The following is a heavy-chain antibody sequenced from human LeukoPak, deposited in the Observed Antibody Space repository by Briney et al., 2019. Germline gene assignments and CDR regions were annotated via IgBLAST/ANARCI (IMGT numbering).Heavy chain of an antibody. D-gene: IGHD3-3*01. CDR3: AKGLYYNFWSEYGN. CDR2: ISSSSTI. Sequence: GGSLRLSCVASGFTFSSYNMNWVRQAPGKGLEWVSYISSSSTIYYADSVKGRFTISRDNAKNSLYLQMNSLRAEDTAVYYCAKGLYYNFWSEYGNWGQGTLVTVSS. J-gene: IGHJ4*02. CDR1: GFTFSSYN. V-gene: IGHV3-48*04.